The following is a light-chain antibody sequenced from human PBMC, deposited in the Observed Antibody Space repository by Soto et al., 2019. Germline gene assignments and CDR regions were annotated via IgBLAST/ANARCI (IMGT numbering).Light chain of an antibody. CDR1: QSVGSS. CDR3: QQYKNRPPYT. V-gene: IGKV3-15*01. J-gene: IGKJ2*01. Sequence: EIVLTQSQVTLSVSPGERVTLSCLASQSVGSSLAWYQQKPGQAPRLLIYGASTRATGIPARFSGSGSGTEFSLTISGLQSEDFAVYYCQQYKNRPPYTFGQGTKVDIK. CDR2: GAS.